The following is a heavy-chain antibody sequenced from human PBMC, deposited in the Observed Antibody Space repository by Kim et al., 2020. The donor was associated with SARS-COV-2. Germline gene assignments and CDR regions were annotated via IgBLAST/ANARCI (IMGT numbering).Heavy chain of an antibody. CDR1: GLNFDDYA. CDR3: TSGPYYYDSAAYYHDY. Sequence: GGSLRLSCTTSGLNFDDYAMSWFRQAPGKGLEWVAFIRSKRYDETTEYAASVKGRFTISRDDSKIIAYLQMNGLKTEDTAVYDCTSGPYYYDSAAYYHDYWGQGTLVTVSS. D-gene: IGHD3-22*01. J-gene: IGHJ4*02. CDR2: IRSKRYDETT. V-gene: IGHV3-49*03.